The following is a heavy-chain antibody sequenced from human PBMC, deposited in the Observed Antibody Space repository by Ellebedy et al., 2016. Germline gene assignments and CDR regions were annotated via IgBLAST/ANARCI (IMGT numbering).Heavy chain of an antibody. CDR2: VKSIRDGGTT. CDR3: ATEGHCSTGVRSDYFYGLDV. Sequence: GGSLRLXXAASGFSFSYGWMNWVRQAPGKGLEWVGRVKSIRDGGTTDFAAPVKGRFTISRDDSKTRLYLQMNSLKMEDTAVYYCATEGHCSTGVRSDYFYGLDVWGQGTTVTVSS. J-gene: IGHJ6*02. CDR1: GFSFSYGW. D-gene: IGHD2-8*01. V-gene: IGHV3-15*07.